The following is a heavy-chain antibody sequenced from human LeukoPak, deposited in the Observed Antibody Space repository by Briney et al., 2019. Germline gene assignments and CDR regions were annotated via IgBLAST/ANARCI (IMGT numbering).Heavy chain of an antibody. CDR1: GFTFSSYA. CDR2: ISYDGSNK. Sequence: PGGSLRLSCAASGFTFSSYAMHWVRQAPGKGLEWVAVISYDGSNKYYADSVKGRFTISRDNSKNTLYLQMNSLRAEDTAVYYCARDQGYGDYGLDYWGQGTLVTVSS. CDR3: ARDQGYGDYGLDY. D-gene: IGHD4-17*01. V-gene: IGHV3-30*04. J-gene: IGHJ4*02.